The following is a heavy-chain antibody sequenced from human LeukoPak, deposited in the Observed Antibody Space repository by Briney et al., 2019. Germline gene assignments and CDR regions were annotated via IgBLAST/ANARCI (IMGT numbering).Heavy chain of an antibody. CDR1: GYTFTSYF. D-gene: IGHD3/OR15-3a*01. Sequence: ASVKVSCKTSGYTFTSYFIHWVRQAPGQGLEWMGIINPSGASTSYAQRFQGRVTMTRDMSTSTVCMELSSLRSEDTAVYYCARETPGTGAFDYWGQGTLVTVSS. CDR3: ARETPGTGAFDY. J-gene: IGHJ4*02. CDR2: INPSGAST. V-gene: IGHV1-46*01.